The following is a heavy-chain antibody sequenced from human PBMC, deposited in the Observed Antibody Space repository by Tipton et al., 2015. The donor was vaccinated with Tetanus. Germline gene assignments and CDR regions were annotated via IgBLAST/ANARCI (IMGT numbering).Heavy chain of an antibody. CDR3: ARDQARGSRGWNYFDY. V-gene: IGHV4-31*03. J-gene: IGHJ4*02. Sequence: TLSLTCTVSGGSISSGGYYWSWIRQHPGKGLEWIGDIYYSGSTYYNPSLKSRVTISMDTSKNQFSLDLNSVTAADTAVYYCARDQARGSRGWNYFDYWGQGALVTVSS. D-gene: IGHD1-26*01. CDR2: IYYSGST. CDR1: GGSISSGGYY.